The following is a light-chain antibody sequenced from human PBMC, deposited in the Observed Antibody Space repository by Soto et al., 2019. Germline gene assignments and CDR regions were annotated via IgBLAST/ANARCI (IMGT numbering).Light chain of an antibody. CDR2: AAS. J-gene: IGKJ2*01. CDR3: QQYDSSPQT. CDR1: QSIRSTF. V-gene: IGKV3-20*01. Sequence: EIVLTQSPGTLSLSPGERATLSCRASQSIRSTFLAWYQQKPGQAPRLLIFAASTRATGIPDRFSGSGSGTDFTLTISRLEPEDFAVYYCQQYDSSPQTFGQGTKLEI.